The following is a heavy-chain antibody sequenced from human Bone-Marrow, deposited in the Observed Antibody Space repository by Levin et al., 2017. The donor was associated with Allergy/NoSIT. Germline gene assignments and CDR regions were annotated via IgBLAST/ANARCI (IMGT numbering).Heavy chain of an antibody. Sequence: SETLSLTCTVSGGSISSGGDSWTWIRQPPGKGLEWIAYIYHSGSTYYSPSLKSRVTVSLDTSKNQVSLNLSSVTAADTAVYYCASARVRGIRGTPLAPWGQGTLVTVSS. D-gene: IGHD3-10*01. V-gene: IGHV4-30-2*01. CDR1: GGSISSGGDS. CDR3: ASARVRGIRGTPLAP. CDR2: IYHSGST. J-gene: IGHJ5*02.